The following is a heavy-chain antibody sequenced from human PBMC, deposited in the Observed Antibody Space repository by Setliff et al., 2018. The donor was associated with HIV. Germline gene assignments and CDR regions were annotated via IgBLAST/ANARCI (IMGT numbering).Heavy chain of an antibody. V-gene: IGHV5-51*01. CDR3: ATLDPNYGDYCNY. D-gene: IGHD4-17*01. CDR1: GYIFNTSW. CDR2: MFPGDSDT. Sequence: PGESLKISCKASGYIFNTSWIGWVRQKPGKGLEWMGFMFPGDSDTRYGPSFQGQVTISADTSISTAYLQWSSLRASDTAMYYCATLDPNYGDYCNYWGQGTLVTVSS. J-gene: IGHJ4*02.